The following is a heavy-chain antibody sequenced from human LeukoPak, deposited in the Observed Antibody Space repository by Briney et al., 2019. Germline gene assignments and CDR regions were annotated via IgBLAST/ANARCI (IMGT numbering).Heavy chain of an antibody. J-gene: IGHJ5*02. CDR2: RKQDGSEK. V-gene: IGHV3-7*04. CDR3: ARVTAVNWFDP. Sequence: GGSLRLSCAAPGFTFSSYWMSWVRQAPGKGLEWVAYRKQDGSEKYYVDSVKGRFTISRDNAKNSLYLQMNSLRAEDTAVYYCARVTAVNWFDPWGQGTLVSVSS. CDR1: GFTFSSYW.